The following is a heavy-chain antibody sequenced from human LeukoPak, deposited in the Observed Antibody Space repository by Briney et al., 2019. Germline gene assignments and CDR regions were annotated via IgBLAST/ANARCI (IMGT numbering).Heavy chain of an antibody. V-gene: IGHV1-69*04. J-gene: IGHJ1*01. CDR3: ARDSEVVAQH. CDR2: IIPILGIA. Sequence: SVKVSCKASGGTFSSYAISWVRQAPGQGLEWMGRIIPILGIANYAQKFQGRVTITADKSTSTAYMELSSLRSEDAAVYYCARDSEVVAQHWGQGTLVTVSS. D-gene: IGHD2-15*01. CDR1: GGTFSSYA.